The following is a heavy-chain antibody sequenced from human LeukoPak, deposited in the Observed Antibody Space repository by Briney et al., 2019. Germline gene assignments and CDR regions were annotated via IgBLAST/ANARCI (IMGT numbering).Heavy chain of an antibody. CDR1: GGTFSSYA. Sequence: GASVKVSCKASGGTFSSYAISWVRQAPGQGLEWMGGIIPIFGTANYAQKFQGRVTMTRNTSISTAYMELSSLRSEDTAVYYCARGDYDYVWGSYRPEGYWGQGTLVTVSS. CDR2: IIPIFGTA. CDR3: ARGDYDYVWGSYRPEGY. D-gene: IGHD3-16*02. V-gene: IGHV1-69*05. J-gene: IGHJ4*02.